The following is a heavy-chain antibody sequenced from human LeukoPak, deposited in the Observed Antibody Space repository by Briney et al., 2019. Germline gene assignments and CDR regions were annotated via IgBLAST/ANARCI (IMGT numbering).Heavy chain of an antibody. CDR2: ISSNGGST. J-gene: IGHJ4*02. Sequence: PGGSLRLSCAASGFTFSSYAMHWVRQAPGKGLEYVSAISSNGGSTYYGNSVKGRFTISRDNSKNTLYLQMGSLRAEDMAVYYCARFYCSTTSCLFDHWGPGTLVTVSS. CDR1: GFTFSSYA. V-gene: IGHV3-64*01. D-gene: IGHD2-2*01. CDR3: ARFYCSTTSCLFDH.